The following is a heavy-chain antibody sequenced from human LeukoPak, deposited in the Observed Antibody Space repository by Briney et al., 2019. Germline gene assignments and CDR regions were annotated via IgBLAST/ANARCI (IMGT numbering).Heavy chain of an antibody. D-gene: IGHD1-14*01. V-gene: IGHV3-66*01. CDR2: IYSGGST. Sequence: GGSLRLSCAASGFTVSSNYMSWVRQAPGKGLEWVSVIYSGGSTYYADSVKGRFTISRDNSKNTLYLQMNSLRAEDSAVYYCARTPNLKKPPFWFDYWGQGTLVTVSS. CDR3: ARTPNLKKPPFWFDY. J-gene: IGHJ4*02. CDR1: GFTVSSNY.